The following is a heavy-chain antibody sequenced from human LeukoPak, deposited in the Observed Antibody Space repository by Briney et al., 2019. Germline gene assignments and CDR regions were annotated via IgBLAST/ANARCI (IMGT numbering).Heavy chain of an antibody. CDR2: IKQDGSEK. J-gene: IGHJ4*02. V-gene: IGHV3-7*01. Sequence: GGSLRLSCAASGFNFSSYWMSWVRQAPGKGLEWVAKIKQDGSEKDYVDSVKGRFTLSRDNAKNSLYLQMNSLRVEDTAVYYCARGPTRANSSDYWGQGTLVTVSS. CDR3: ARGPTRANSSDY. D-gene: IGHD2/OR15-2a*01. CDR1: GFNFSSYW.